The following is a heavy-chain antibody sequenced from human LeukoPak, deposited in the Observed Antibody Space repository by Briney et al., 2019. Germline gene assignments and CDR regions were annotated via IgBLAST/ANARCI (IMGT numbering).Heavy chain of an antibody. CDR1: GYTFTSYG. V-gene: IGHV1-2*02. J-gene: IGHJ6*02. D-gene: IGHD3-3*01. CDR2: INPNSGGT. Sequence: GASVKVSCKASGYTFTSYGISWVRQAPGQGLEWMGWINPNSGGTNYAQKFQGRVTMTRDTSISTAYMELSRLRSDDTAVYYCARVDAYYDFWSGTYGMDVWGQGTTVTVSS. CDR3: ARVDAYYDFWSGTYGMDV.